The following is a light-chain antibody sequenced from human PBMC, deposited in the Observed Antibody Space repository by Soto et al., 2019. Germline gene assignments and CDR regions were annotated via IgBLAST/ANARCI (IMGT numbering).Light chain of an antibody. CDR3: QQYGSTPLT. V-gene: IGKV3-20*01. Sequence: EIVLTQSPGTLSLSPGERATLSCRASQSVSSDYLAWYQQKPGQAPRLRIYGASSRATGIPDRFSASGSRTDLALTISRLEPEHFAVYYCQQYGSTPLTFDGRTKVEIK. CDR1: QSVSSDY. J-gene: IGKJ4*02. CDR2: GAS.